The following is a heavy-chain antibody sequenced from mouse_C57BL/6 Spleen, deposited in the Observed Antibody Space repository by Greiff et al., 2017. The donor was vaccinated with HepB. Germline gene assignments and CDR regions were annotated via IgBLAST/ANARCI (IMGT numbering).Heavy chain of an antibody. Sequence: FQLQQSGAELVRPGASVTLSCKASGYTFTDYEMHWVKQTPVHGLEWIGAIDPETGGTAYNQKFKGKAILTADKSSSTAYMELRSLTSEDSAVYYCTRRIYYDYWGQGTTLTVSS. CDR3: TRRIYYDY. CDR1: GYTFTDYE. CDR2: IDPETGGT. D-gene: IGHD1-1*01. J-gene: IGHJ2*01. V-gene: IGHV1-15*01.